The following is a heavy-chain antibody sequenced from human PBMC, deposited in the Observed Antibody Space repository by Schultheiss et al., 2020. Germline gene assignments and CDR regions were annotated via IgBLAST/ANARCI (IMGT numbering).Heavy chain of an antibody. CDR1: GGTFSSYA. D-gene: IGHD4-17*01. J-gene: IGHJ5*02. V-gene: IGHV1-69*13. CDR3: AQTTVTTGPIGWFDP. CDR2: IIPIFGTA. Sequence: SVKVSCKASGGTFSSYAISWVRQAPGQGLEWMGGIIPIFGTANYAQKFQGRVTITADESTSTAYMELSSLRSEDTAVYYCAQTTVTTGPIGWFDPWGQGTLVTVSS.